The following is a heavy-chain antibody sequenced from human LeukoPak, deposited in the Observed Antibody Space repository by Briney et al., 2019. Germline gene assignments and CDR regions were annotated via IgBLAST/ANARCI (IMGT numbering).Heavy chain of an antibody. CDR3: AMEMATIFDY. CDR1: GYTFTSYD. CDR2: IIPIFGTA. J-gene: IGHJ4*02. D-gene: IGHD5-24*01. Sequence: SVKVSCKASGYTFTSYDISWVRQAPGQGLEWMGGIIPIFGTANYAQKFQGRVTITADESTSTAYMELSSLRSEDTAVYYCAMEMATIFDYWGQGTLVTVSS. V-gene: IGHV1-69*13.